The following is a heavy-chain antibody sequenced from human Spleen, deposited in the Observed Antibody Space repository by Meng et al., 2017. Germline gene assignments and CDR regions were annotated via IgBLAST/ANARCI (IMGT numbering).Heavy chain of an antibody. V-gene: IGHV4-61*01. CDR2: IYYSGST. D-gene: IGHD6-6*01. CDR1: GGSVSSGSYY. J-gene: IGHJ4*02. CDR3: ARSSTSPASYFFDY. Sequence: QGQLRESGPRLVRPSETLSLTCTVSGGSVSSGSYYWSWIRQPPGKGLEWIGHIYYSGSTNYNPSLKSRVTISVDTSKNQFSLKLSSVTAADTAVYFCARSSTSPASYFFDYWGQGTLVTVSS.